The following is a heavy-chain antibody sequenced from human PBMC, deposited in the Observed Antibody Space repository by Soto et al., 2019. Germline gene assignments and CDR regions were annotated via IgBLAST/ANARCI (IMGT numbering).Heavy chain of an antibody. Sequence: ASVKVSCKASGYTFISYAIHWLRQAPGQKLERMGWINAGNRKTKYSQKLQGRVTITRDTSASRAYMQLTTLRAEDTAVWYCESELQGLYYFDYWGQGSLVTVSS. CDR1: GYTFISYA. CDR2: INAGNRKT. J-gene: IGHJ4*02. V-gene: IGHV1-3*01. D-gene: IGHD2-15*01. CDR3: ESELQGLYYFDY.